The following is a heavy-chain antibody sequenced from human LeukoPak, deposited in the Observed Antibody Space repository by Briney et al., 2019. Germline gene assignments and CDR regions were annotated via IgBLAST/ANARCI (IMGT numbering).Heavy chain of an antibody. D-gene: IGHD3-10*01. Sequence: ASVKVSCKASGYTFTSYGISWVRQVPGQGLEWMGWINAYNGETKYAPKFQGRISMTTDTSTSTAYMEMRSLRSGDTAVYYCARFFGLFFGELSNDYWGQGTLVTVSS. CDR2: INAYNGET. J-gene: IGHJ4*02. V-gene: IGHV1-18*01. CDR3: ARFFGLFFGELSNDY. CDR1: GYTFTSYG.